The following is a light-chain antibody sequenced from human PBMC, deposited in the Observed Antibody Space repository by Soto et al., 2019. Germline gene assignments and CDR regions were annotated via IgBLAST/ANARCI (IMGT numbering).Light chain of an antibody. CDR2: GAS. CDR1: QSVSSSY. Sequence: EIVLTQSPATLSLSPGERATLSCGASQSVSSSYLVWYQQKPGLAPRLVIYGASSRATGIPDRFSGSGSGTDFTLTITRLEPEDFAVYYCQQYGSSWTFGQGTKVDIK. CDR3: QQYGSSWT. V-gene: IGKV3D-20*01. J-gene: IGKJ1*01.